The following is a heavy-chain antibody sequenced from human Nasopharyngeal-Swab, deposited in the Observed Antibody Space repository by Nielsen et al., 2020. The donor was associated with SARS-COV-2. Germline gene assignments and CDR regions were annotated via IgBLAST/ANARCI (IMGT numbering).Heavy chain of an antibody. Sequence: GESLKISCAASGFTFSSYWMSWVRQAPGKGLEWVATIKQDGSEKYYVDSVKGRFTISRDNAKNSLYLQMNSLRAEDTAVYYCARDFSAPLLAFYYYYGMDVWGQGTTVTVSS. V-gene: IGHV3-7*01. D-gene: IGHD2-15*01. J-gene: IGHJ6*02. CDR2: IKQDGSEK. CDR3: ARDFSAPLLAFYYYYGMDV. CDR1: GFTFSSYW.